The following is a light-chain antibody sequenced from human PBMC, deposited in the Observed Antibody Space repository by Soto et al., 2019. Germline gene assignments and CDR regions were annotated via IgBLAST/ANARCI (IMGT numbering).Light chain of an antibody. CDR3: LQDHDDSWT. V-gene: IGKV1-6*01. CDR2: GAS. Sequence: IQLTQSPSFLSASVGDRVTITCRANQDISYYLAWYQQKQGKVPKLLIYGASTLQSGVPSRFRGSRSGTEFTLTVSSLQPEDFATYYCLQDHDDSWTFGQGTKVDI. J-gene: IGKJ1*01. CDR1: QDISYY.